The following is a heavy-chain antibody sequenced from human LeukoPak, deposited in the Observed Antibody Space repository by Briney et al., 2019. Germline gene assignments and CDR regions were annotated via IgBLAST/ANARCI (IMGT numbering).Heavy chain of an antibody. CDR1: GYTFTSYD. CDR2: MNPNSGNT. Sequence: ASVKVSCKASGYTFTSYDINWVRQATGQGLEWMGWMNPNSGNTGYAQKFQGRVTMTRNTSISTAYMELSSLRSEDTAVYYCARVRGTRITIFGVVKNNYGMDVWGQGTTVTVSS. D-gene: IGHD3-3*01. V-gene: IGHV1-8*01. J-gene: IGHJ6*02. CDR3: ARVRGTRITIFGVVKNNYGMDV.